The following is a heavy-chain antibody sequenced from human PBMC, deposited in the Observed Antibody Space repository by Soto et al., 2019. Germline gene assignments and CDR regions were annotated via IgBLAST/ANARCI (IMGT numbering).Heavy chain of an antibody. CDR3: AKVVRADSTSSNFYYYSGMDV. CDR1: GFSFSTYG. J-gene: IGHJ6*04. CDR2: ISSDGSNK. Sequence: QVQMVESGGGVVQPGRSLRLSCAASGFSFSTYGMHWVRQAPGKGLEWMAVISSDGSNKYYADSVKGRFTISGDNSKDTLFLQMNSLRGEDTAVYYCAKVVRADSTSSNFYYYSGMDVWGKGTTVTVSS. D-gene: IGHD6-6*01. V-gene: IGHV3-30*18.